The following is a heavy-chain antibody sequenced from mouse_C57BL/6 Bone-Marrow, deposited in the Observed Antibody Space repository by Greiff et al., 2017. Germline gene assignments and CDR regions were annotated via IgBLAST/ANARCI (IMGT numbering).Heavy chain of an antibody. CDR2: IDPETGGT. Sequence: QVQLKQSGAELVRPGASVTLSCKASGYTFTDYEMHWVKQTPVHGLEWIGAIDPETGGTAYNQKFKGKAILTADKSSSTAYMELRSLTSEDSAVYYCTRSYYYGSSYAWYFDVWGTGTTVTVSS. D-gene: IGHD1-1*01. CDR3: TRSYYYGSSYAWYFDV. CDR1: GYTFTDYE. V-gene: IGHV1-15*01. J-gene: IGHJ1*03.